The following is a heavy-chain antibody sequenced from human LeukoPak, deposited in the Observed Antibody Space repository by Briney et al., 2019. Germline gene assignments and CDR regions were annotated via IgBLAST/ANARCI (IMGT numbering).Heavy chain of an antibody. CDR2: IDRDGVT. CDR1: GFIFTKYD. V-gene: IGHV3-13*01. D-gene: IGHD4-17*01. J-gene: IGHJ4*02. CDR3: AREKLEYGDYAIDY. Sequence: GGSLRLSCAASGFIFTKYDMHGVRHVTGRGLEWVSGIDRDGVTYYSDSVKGRFTMSRENGENSVYLQLNSLRAGDTAVYFFAREKLEYGDYAIDYWGQGILVTVSS.